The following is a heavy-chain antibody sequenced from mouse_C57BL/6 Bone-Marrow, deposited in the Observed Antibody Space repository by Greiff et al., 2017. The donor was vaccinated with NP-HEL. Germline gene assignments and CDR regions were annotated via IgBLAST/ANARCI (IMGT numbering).Heavy chain of an antibody. CDR2: INYDGSST. CDR1: GFTFSDYY. J-gene: IGHJ1*03. Sequence: EVKLMESEGGLVQPGSSMKLSCTASGFTFSDYYMGWVRQVPEKGLEWVANINYDGSSTYYLDSLKSRFIISRDNAKNILYLQMSRLKSGDTAAYSCADDRAFGSSYLFDFGGRGTGPTVT. V-gene: IGHV5-16*01. CDR3: ADDRAFGSSYLFDFGG. D-gene: IGHD1-1*01.